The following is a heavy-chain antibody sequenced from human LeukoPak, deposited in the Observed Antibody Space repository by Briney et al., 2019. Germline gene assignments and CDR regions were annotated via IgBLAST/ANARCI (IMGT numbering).Heavy chain of an antibody. V-gene: IGHV1-18*01. J-gene: IGHJ5*02. CDR1: GYTFTSYG. Sequence: EASVKVSCKASGYTFTSYGISWVRQAPGQGLEWMGWISAYNGNTNYAQKLQGRVTMTTDTSTSTAYMELRSLRSDDTAVYYCASNVAVAGDYNWFDPWGQGTLVTVSS. CDR2: ISAYNGNT. D-gene: IGHD6-19*01. CDR3: ASNVAVAGDYNWFDP.